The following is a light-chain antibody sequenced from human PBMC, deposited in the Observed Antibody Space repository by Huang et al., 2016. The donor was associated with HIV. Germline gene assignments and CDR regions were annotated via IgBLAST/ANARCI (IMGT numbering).Light chain of an antibody. CDR2: AAS. CDR1: QGAGSY. Sequence: DIQMTQSPTSVSASIGDSVTITCRASQGAGSYLAWYQQKPGKAPNLLSYAASTLQTGVPSRFSGNGSDTDFTLTISSLQAGDFATYYCQQATRIPLTFGGGTKVEMK. J-gene: IGKJ4*01. V-gene: IGKV1-12*01. CDR3: QQATRIPLT.